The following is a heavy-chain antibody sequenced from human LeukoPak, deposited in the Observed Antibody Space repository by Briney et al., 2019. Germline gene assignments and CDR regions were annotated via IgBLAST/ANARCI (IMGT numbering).Heavy chain of an antibody. J-gene: IGHJ4*02. V-gene: IGHV3-21*01. D-gene: IGHD3-16*02. CDR3: ATGEPRYDYVWGSYRHDY. CDR2: ISSSSSYI. CDR1: GFTFSSYS. Sequence: PGGSLRLSCAASGFTFSSYSMNWVRQAPGKGLEWVSSISSSSSYIYYADSVKGRFTISRDNAKNSLYLQMNSLRAEDTAVYYCATGEPRYDYVWGSYRHDYWGQGTLVTVSS.